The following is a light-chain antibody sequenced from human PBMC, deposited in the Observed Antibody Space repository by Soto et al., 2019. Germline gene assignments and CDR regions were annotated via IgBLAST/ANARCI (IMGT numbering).Light chain of an antibody. CDR1: QSVTNNQ. V-gene: IGKV3-20*01. Sequence: EVVLTQSPGTLSLSPGERVTLSCRASQSVTNNQLAWYQHRPGQAPRLLMYGASTRLTGIPDRFSGSGSGTHFTLTISRLEPEDFGVYYCQRYGSSPPYTFGQGTKLEFK. CDR2: GAS. J-gene: IGKJ2*01. CDR3: QRYGSSPPYT.